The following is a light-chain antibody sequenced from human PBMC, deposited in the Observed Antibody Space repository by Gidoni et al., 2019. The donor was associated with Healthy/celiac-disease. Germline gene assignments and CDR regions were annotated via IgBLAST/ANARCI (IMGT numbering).Light chain of an antibody. CDR2: EVS. Sequence: QSALPQPASVSGSPGQSITISCTGTSSDVGGYNYVSWYQQHPGKAPKLMIYEVSNRPSGVSNRFSGSKSGNTASLTISGLKAEDEADYHCSSYTSSSTLVFGGGTKLTVL. CDR3: SSYTSSSTLV. CDR1: SSDVGGYNY. J-gene: IGLJ2*01. V-gene: IGLV2-14*01.